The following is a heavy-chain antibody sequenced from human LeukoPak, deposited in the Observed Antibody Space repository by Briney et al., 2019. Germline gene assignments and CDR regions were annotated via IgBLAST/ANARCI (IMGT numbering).Heavy chain of an antibody. Sequence: PGGSLRLSCAASGFTFDDYGMSWVRQAPGKGLEWVSGINWNGGSTGYADSVKGRFTISRDNAKNSLYLQMNSLRAEDTALYYCARDLDSGSTGGAFDIWGQGTMVTVSS. CDR1: GFTFDDYG. D-gene: IGHD1-26*01. CDR2: INWNGGST. CDR3: ARDLDSGSTGGAFDI. V-gene: IGHV3-20*04. J-gene: IGHJ3*02.